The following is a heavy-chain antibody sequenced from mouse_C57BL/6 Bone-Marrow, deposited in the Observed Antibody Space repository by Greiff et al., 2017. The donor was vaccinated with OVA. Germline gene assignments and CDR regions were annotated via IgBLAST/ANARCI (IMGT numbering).Heavy chain of an antibody. CDR1: GFTFNTYA. J-gene: IGHJ1*03. CDR2: IRSKSSNYAT. CDR3: VREGGYYYVGDWYFDV. D-gene: IGHD1-1*01. Sequence: EVQGVESGGGLVQPKGSLKLSCAASGFTFNTYAMHWVRQAPGKGLEWVARIRSKSSNYATYYADSVKDRFTISRDDSQSMLYLQLNNLKTEDTAMYYLVREGGYYYVGDWYFDVWGTGTTVTVSS. V-gene: IGHV10-3*01.